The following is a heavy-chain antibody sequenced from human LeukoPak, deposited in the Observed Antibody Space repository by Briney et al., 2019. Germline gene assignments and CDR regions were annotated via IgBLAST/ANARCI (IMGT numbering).Heavy chain of an antibody. CDR1: GFTFSSYE. D-gene: IGHD3-10*01. CDR2: ISSSGSTI. CDR3: ARGRNYGSGSYVFDY. V-gene: IGHV3-48*03. J-gene: IGHJ4*02. Sequence: GGSLRLSCAASGFTFSSYEMHWVRQAPGKGLEWVSYISSSGSTIYYADSVKGRFTISRDNAKNSLYLQMNSLRAEDTAVYYCARGRNYGSGSYVFDYWGQGTLVTVSS.